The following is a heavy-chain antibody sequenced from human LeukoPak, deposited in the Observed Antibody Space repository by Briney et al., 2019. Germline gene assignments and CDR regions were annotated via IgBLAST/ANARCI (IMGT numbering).Heavy chain of an antibody. J-gene: IGHJ4*02. Sequence: PGGSLRLSCAASGFTVSSNYMSWVRQAPGKGLEWVSVIYGGGSTYYADSVKGRFTISRDNSKNTLFLQMYSLRAEDTAVYYCARDRNFYDSGGYASDYWGQGTLVTVSS. D-gene: IGHD3-22*01. CDR3: ARDRNFYDSGGYASDY. CDR1: GFTVSSNY. CDR2: IYGGGST. V-gene: IGHV3-53*01.